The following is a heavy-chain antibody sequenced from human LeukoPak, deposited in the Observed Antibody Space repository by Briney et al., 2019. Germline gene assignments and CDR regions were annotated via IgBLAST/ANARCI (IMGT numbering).Heavy chain of an antibody. D-gene: IGHD3-3*01. Sequence: GGSLRLSCAASGFTFSSYAMSWVRQAPGKGLEWVSAISGSGGTTYYADSVKGRFTFSRDSSKKTLFLQMNSLRAEDTAVYYCAKDNSHVGDSEERATYGLDVWGQGTTVTVAS. V-gene: IGHV3-23*01. CDR1: GFTFSSYA. CDR3: AKDNSHVGDSEERATYGLDV. CDR2: ISGSGGTT. J-gene: IGHJ6*02.